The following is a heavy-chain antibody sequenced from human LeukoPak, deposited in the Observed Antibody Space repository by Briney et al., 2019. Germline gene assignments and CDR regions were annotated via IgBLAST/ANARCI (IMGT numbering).Heavy chain of an antibody. CDR2: IIPILGTA. V-gene: IGHV1-69*10. J-gene: IGHJ6*03. Sequence: EASVKVSCKASGGTFSSYAISWVRQAPGQGLEWMGGIIPILGTANYAQKFQGRVTISADKSTSTAYMELSSLRSEDTAVYYCGRGARPPHYYYYMDVWGKGTTVTVSS. D-gene: IGHD5-12*01. CDR3: GRGARPPHYYYYMDV. CDR1: GGTFSSYA.